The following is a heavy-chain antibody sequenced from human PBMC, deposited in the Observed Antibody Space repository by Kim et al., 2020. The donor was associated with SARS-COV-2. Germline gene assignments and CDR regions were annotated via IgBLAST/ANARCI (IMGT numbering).Heavy chain of an antibody. CDR2: ISYDGSNI. CDR3: AKRGPGYSSSWYPLYYYGMDV. J-gene: IGHJ6*02. V-gene: IGHV3-30*18. D-gene: IGHD6-13*01. CDR1: GFTFISYG. Sequence: GGSLRLSCAASGFTFISYGMHWVRQAPGKGLEWVAVISYDGSNIYYADSVKGRFTISRDNSKNTLYLQMNSLRAEDTAVYYCAKRGPGYSSSWYPLYYYGMDVWGQGTTVTVSS.